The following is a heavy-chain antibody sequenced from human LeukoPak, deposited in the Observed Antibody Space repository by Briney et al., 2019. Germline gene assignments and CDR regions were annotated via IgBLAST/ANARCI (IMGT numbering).Heavy chain of an antibody. J-gene: IGHJ6*02. Sequence: SETLSLTCTVSGGSISSYYWSWIRQPPGKGLEWIGYIYYSGSTNYNPSLKSRVTISVDTSKNQFSLKLSSVTAADTAVYYCARALGYCSSTSCYLGDYYYYYGMDVWGQGTTVTVSS. D-gene: IGHD2-2*01. V-gene: IGHV4-59*01. CDR1: GGSISSYY. CDR3: ARALGYCSSTSCYLGDYYYYYGMDV. CDR2: IYYSGST.